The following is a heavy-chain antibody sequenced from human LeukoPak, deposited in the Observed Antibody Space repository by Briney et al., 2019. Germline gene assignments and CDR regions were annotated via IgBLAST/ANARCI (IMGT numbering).Heavy chain of an antibody. V-gene: IGHV4-4*07. CDR3: AGSWEDSSSWAFDY. CDR2: TYISGST. CDR1: GGSMSSYY. J-gene: IGHJ4*02. Sequence: SETLSLTCTVSGGSMSSYYWNWIRQPAGKGLEWIGRTYISGSTNYNPSLKSRVTISVDKSKNHFYLKVNSVTAADTAVYHCAGSWEDSSSWAFDYWGQGTLVTVSS. D-gene: IGHD6-13*01.